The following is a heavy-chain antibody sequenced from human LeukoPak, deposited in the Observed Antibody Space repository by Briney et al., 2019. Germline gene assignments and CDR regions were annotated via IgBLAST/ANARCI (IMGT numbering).Heavy chain of an antibody. V-gene: IGHV4-59*08. Sequence: PSETLSLTCSVSGGSLSNYYWSWIRQPPGKGLEWIGKIYYSGNTKYSPSLESRVTISVDTSKNQFSLKLSSVTAADTAVYYCASTRVTMIAHGVFDPWGQGTLVTVSS. D-gene: IGHD3-22*01. J-gene: IGHJ5*02. CDR1: GGSLSNYY. CDR2: IYYSGNT. CDR3: ASTRVTMIAHGVFDP.